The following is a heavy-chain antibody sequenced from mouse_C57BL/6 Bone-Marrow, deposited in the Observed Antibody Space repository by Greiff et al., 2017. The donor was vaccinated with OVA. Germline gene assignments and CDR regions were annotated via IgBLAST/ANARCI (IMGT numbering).Heavy chain of an antibody. CDR1: GYTFTSYW. V-gene: IGHV1-52*01. Sequence: VQLQQPGAELVRPGSSVKLSCKASGYTFTSYWMHWVKQRPIQGLEWIGNIDPSDSETHYNQKFKDKATLTVDKSSSTAYMQLSRLTSEDSAVYDCERGREYDHFACWGQGTLVTVTA. D-gene: IGHD2-14*01. CDR2: IDPSDSET. J-gene: IGHJ3*01. CDR3: ERGREYDHFAC.